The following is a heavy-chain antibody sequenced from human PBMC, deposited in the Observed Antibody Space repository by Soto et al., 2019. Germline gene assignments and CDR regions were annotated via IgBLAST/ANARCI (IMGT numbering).Heavy chain of an antibody. CDR1: GGTFGSYA. J-gene: IGHJ6*02. D-gene: IGHD2-2*01. V-gene: IGHV1-69*01. Sequence: QVQLVQSGAEVKKPGSSVKVSCKASGGTFGSYAISWVRQAPGQGLEWMGGIIPIPGTANYAQKVQGRVTIAADESTSTADMELSRLRAEDPAVYYCARSQGSSTSLEIYYYYYYGMDVWGQGTTVTVSS. CDR2: IIPIPGTA. CDR3: ARSQGSSTSLEIYYYYYYGMDV.